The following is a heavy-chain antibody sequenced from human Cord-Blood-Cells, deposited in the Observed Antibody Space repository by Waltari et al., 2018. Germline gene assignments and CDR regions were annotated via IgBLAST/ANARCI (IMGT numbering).Heavy chain of an antibody. CDR1: GYTFTGYY. V-gene: IGHV1-2*06. J-gene: IGHJ4*02. D-gene: IGHD3-10*01. Sequence: VQLVQSGAEVKKPGASVKVSCKASGYTFTGYYMHWVRQAPGQGLAWMGRLNPNSGGTNYAQKFQGRVTMTRDTSSSTAYMELSRLRADDTAVYYCARPTLLSGSYYDYWGQGTLVTVSS. CDR2: LNPNSGGT. CDR3: ARPTLLSGSYYDY.